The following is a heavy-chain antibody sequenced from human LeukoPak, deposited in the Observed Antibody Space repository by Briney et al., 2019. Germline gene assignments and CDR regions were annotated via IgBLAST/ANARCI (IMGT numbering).Heavy chain of an antibody. J-gene: IGHJ4*02. CDR2: ISAYNGNT. CDR1: GYTFTSYG. V-gene: IGHV1-18*01. D-gene: IGHD6-13*01. Sequence: GASVKVSCKASGYTFTSYGISWVRQAPGQGLEWMGWISAYNGNTNYAQKLQGRVTMTTDTSTSTAYMELRSLRSDDTAVYYCARTYSGYSSSWPGTYHGDYNDESSDYWGQGTLVTVSS. CDR3: ARTYSGYSSSWPGTYHGDYNDESSDY.